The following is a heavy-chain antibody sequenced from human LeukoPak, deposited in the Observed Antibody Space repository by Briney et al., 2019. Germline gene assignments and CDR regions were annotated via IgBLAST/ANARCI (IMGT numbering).Heavy chain of an antibody. CDR3: ARHRAYTYAFYGGNPLDY. CDR2: INHSGST. CDR1: DGSFSGYS. J-gene: IGHJ4*02. Sequence: SETLSLTCGVYDGSFSGYSWSWIRQSPDKGLEWIGEINHSGSTNYNPSLQSRVTISIDTSEKQFSMMLSSVTAADTAVYYCARHRAYTYAFYGGNPLDYWGQGTVVTVSS. V-gene: IGHV4-34*01. D-gene: IGHD4-23*01.